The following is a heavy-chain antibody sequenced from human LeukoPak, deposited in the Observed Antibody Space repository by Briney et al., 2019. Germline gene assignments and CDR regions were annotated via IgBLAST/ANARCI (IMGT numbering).Heavy chain of an antibody. Sequence: ASVKVSRKASGYTFTSYGISWVRQAPGQGLEWMGWISAYNGNTNYAQKLQGRVTMTTDTSTSTAYMELRSLRSDDTAVYYCARKLGYCSGGSCYLLDYWGQGTLVTVSS. CDR1: GYTFTSYG. J-gene: IGHJ4*02. CDR2: ISAYNGNT. CDR3: ARKLGYCSGGSCYLLDY. D-gene: IGHD2-15*01. V-gene: IGHV1-18*01.